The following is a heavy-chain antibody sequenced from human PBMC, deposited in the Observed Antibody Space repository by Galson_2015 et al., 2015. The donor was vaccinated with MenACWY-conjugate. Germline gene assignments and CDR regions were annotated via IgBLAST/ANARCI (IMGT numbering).Heavy chain of an antibody. V-gene: IGHV4-59*08. CDR2: IYYSGST. Sequence: SETLSLTCTVSGGSISSYYWSWIRQPPGKGLEWIGYIYYSGSTNYNPSLKSRVTISVDTSKNQFSLKLSSVTAADTAVYYCARQLTDKQLLWGDWFDPWGRGTLVTVSS. J-gene: IGHJ5*02. D-gene: IGHD3-16*01. CDR3: ARQLTDKQLLWGDWFDP. CDR1: GGSISSYY.